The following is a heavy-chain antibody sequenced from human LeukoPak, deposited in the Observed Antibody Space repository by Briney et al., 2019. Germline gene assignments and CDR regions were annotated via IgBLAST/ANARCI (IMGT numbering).Heavy chain of an antibody. CDR1: GGSISSHY. J-gene: IGHJ4*02. CDR2: IYYRGNT. Sequence: PSETLSLTCTVSGGSISSHYWSWIRQPPGKGLEWIGYIYYRGNTWYNPSLKTRVTISVDTSKNQFSLNLNSVTAADTAVYYCARHKSVVISANGIFDHWGQGTLVSVSS. V-gene: IGHV4-59*08. D-gene: IGHD2-21*01. CDR3: ARHKSVVISANGIFDH.